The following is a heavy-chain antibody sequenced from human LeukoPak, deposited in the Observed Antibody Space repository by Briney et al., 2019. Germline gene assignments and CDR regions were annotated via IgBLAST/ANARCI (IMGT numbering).Heavy chain of an antibody. J-gene: IGHJ6*02. CDR2: TYYRSKWYN. V-gene: IGHV6-1*01. CDR1: GDSVSSNSAA. Sequence: SQTLSLTCAISGDSVSSNSAAWNWIRQSPSRGLEWLGRTYYRSKWYNDYAVSVKSRITINPDTSKNHFSLQLNSVTPEDTAVYSCARDHAKITGTARAYYYGMDVWGQGTTVTVSS. CDR3: ARDHAKITGTARAYYYGMDV. D-gene: IGHD1-20*01.